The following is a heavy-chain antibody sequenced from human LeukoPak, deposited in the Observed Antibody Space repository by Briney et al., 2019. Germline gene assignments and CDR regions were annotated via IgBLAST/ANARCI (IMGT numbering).Heavy chain of an antibody. D-gene: IGHD3-22*01. Sequence: GGSLRLSCAASGFTFSSYEMNWVRQAPGRGLEWVSYISSSGSTIYYADSVKGRFTISRDNAKNSLYLQMNSLRAEDTAVYYCARDNYDSSTPYYFDYWGQGTLVTVSS. CDR2: ISSSGSTI. J-gene: IGHJ4*02. V-gene: IGHV3-48*03. CDR1: GFTFSSYE. CDR3: ARDNYDSSTPYYFDY.